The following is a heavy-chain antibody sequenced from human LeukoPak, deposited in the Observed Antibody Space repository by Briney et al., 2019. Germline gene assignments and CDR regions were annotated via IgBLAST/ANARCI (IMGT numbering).Heavy chain of an antibody. J-gene: IGHJ4*02. CDR3: VRDGGVSGYDLLDY. Sequence: GGSLRLSCAASGFTFSNYWMTWVRQAPGKGLEWVAHINQDGSKEYYMDSVKARSTISRDNAKNSLSLQMNSLRAEDTAVYYCVRDGGVSGYDLLDYWGQGTLVTVSS. CDR2: INQDGSKE. CDR1: GFTFSNYW. D-gene: IGHD5-12*01. V-gene: IGHV3-7*01.